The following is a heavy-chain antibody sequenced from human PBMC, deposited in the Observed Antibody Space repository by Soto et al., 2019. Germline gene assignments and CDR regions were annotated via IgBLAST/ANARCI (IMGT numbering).Heavy chain of an antibody. CDR1: GGFVSSGSYY. Sequence: TLSLTCAVYGGFVSSGSYYWSWIRQPPGKGLEWIGEMSHSGGTHFNPSLKSRVTISVDTSKNQFSLKMSSVIAADTALYYCARVERGTATTVVDAFDIWGPGTMVTVSS. V-gene: IGHV4-61*01. CDR2: MSHSGGT. D-gene: IGHD1-1*01. J-gene: IGHJ3*02. CDR3: ARVERGTATTVVDAFDI.